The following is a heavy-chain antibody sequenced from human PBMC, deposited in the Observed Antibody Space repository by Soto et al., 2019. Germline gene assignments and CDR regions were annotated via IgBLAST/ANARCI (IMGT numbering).Heavy chain of an antibody. V-gene: IGHV4-34*01. J-gene: IGHJ6*02. Sequence: SETLSLTCAVYGGSFSGYYWSWIRQPPGKGLEWIGEINHSGSTNYNPSLKSRVTISVDTSKNQLSLKLSSVTAADTAVYYCASGAHYYDSSGYYWGYYYYYGMDVWGQGTTVTVSS. CDR3: ASGAHYYDSSGYYWGYYYYYGMDV. CDR1: GGSFSGYY. CDR2: INHSGST. D-gene: IGHD3-22*01.